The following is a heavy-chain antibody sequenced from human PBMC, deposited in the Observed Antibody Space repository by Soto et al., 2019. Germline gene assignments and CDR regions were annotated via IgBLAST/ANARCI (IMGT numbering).Heavy chain of an antibody. CDR1: GGSISGGKW. Sequence: QVQLQESGPGLVKPSGTLSLTCAVSGGSISGGKWWSWVRQPPGKGLEWIGDISHSGSTGYNPSLNSRVPLSVDTSKNQFSLKVTSVTAADTAVYYCPRHGDWNFDYWGQGALVTVSS. V-gene: IGHV4-4*02. CDR2: ISHSGST. J-gene: IGHJ4*02. D-gene: IGHD4-17*01. CDR3: PRHGDWNFDY.